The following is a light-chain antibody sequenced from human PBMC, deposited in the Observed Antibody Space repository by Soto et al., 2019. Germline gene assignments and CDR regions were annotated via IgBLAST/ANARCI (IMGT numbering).Light chain of an antibody. CDR2: GAS. Sequence: EIVMTQRPDTLSASQGQRSTLSFSASQSVNTNLAWYQQKAGQAPRLLISGASTRATGIPDRFRGSGSGTDFTLTISSLETEDFAVYWCQQYGSSLTFGQGTKVDIK. CDR3: QQYGSSLT. CDR1: QSVNTN. J-gene: IGKJ1*01. V-gene: IGKV3-20*01.